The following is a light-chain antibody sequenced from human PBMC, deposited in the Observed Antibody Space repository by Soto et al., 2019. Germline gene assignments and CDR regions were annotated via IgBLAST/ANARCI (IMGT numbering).Light chain of an antibody. CDR2: KAS. CDR3: LQYNSYSTWT. CDR1: QSISTW. V-gene: IGKV1-5*03. Sequence: DIKMTQSPSALSASVGDRVTITCRASQSISTWLAWYQQKPGKAPKLLIYKASTLKSGVPSTFSGSGSGTEFTLTISSLQPDDFATYYCLQYNSYSTWTFGQGTKVEI. J-gene: IGKJ1*01.